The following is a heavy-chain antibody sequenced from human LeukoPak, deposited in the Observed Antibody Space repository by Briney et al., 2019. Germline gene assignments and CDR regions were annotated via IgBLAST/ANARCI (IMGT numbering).Heavy chain of an antibody. Sequence: GGSLRLSCSASGFTFNRFYLHWVRQAPGKGLEFVSHISSNGATTYYADSVKGRFTISRDNSENTLFLQMNSLRAEDSAVYYCAADRERDPSCYYLVGGQGTLITVSS. J-gene: IGHJ1*01. D-gene: IGHD3-22*01. V-gene: IGHV3-64*04. CDR2: ISSNGATT. CDR3: AADRERDPSCYYLV. CDR1: GFTFNRFY.